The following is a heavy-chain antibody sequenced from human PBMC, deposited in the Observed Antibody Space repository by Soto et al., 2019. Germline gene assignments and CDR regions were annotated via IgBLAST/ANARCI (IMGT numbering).Heavy chain of an antibody. V-gene: IGHV1-8*01. CDR3: ARSLASDYGDYGDAFDI. D-gene: IGHD4-17*01. CDR1: GYTFTSCD. J-gene: IGHJ3*02. CDR2: MNPNSGNT. Sequence: ASVKVSCKASGYTFTSCDINWVRQATGQGLEWMGWMNPNSGNTGYAQKFQGRVTMTRNTSISTAYMELSSLRSEDTAVYYCARSLASDYGDYGDAFDIWGQGTMVTVSS.